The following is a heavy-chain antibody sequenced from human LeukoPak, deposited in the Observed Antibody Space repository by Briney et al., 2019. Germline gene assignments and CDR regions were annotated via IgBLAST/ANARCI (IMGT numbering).Heavy chain of an antibody. CDR1: VSTLSELS. Sequence: GASVKVFCKVSVSTLSELSMHWVRQAPGKGLEWMGAFDPEDGEAVYAQKFQGRFTMSEDTSADTAYLELSGLRSEDTAVYYCATLGRMDVWGQGTTVTVSS. CDR2: FDPEDGEA. CDR3: ATLGRMDV. J-gene: IGHJ6*02. V-gene: IGHV1-24*01.